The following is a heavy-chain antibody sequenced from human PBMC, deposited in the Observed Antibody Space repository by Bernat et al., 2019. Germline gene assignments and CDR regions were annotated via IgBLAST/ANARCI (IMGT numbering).Heavy chain of an antibody. CDR3: ARDQRDYDILTGYFFRGAFDI. CDR2: LYSGGST. J-gene: IGHJ3*02. D-gene: IGHD3-9*01. Sequence: EVQLVESGGGLIQPGGSLRLSCAASGFTVSSNYMSWVRQAPGKGLEWVSVLYSGGSTYYADSVKGRFTISRDNSKNTLYLQMNSLRAEDTAVYYCARDQRDYDILTGYFFRGAFDIWGQGTMVTVSS. CDR1: GFTVSSNY. V-gene: IGHV3-53*01.